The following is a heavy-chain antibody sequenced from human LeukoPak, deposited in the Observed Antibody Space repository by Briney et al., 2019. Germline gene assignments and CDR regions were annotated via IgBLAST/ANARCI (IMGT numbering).Heavy chain of an antibody. CDR1: GGTFSSYA. Sequence: SVKVSCKASGGTFSSYAISWVRQAPGQGLEWMGRIIPIFGTANYAQKFQGRVTITTDESTSTAYMELSSLRSEHTAVYYCARDPRYSSGWYGEFDYWGQGTLVTVSS. V-gene: IGHV1-69*05. CDR3: ARDPRYSSGWYGEFDY. J-gene: IGHJ4*02. D-gene: IGHD6-19*01. CDR2: IIPIFGTA.